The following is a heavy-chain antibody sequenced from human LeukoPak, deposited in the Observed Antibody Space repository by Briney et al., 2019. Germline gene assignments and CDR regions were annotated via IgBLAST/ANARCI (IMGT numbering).Heavy chain of an antibody. D-gene: IGHD6-13*01. V-gene: IGHV3-53*01. CDR3: ASPVGYSSSPEDAFDI. Sequence: PGGSLRLSCAASGFTVSSNYMSWVRQAPGKGLEWVSVIYSGGSTYYAASVEGRFTISRDNSKNTLYLQMNSLRAEDTAVYYCASPVGYSSSPEDAFDIWGQGTMVTVSS. CDR2: IYSGGST. J-gene: IGHJ3*02. CDR1: GFTVSSNY.